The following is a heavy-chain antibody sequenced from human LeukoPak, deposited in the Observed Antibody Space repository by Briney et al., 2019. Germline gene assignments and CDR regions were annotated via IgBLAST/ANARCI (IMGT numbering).Heavy chain of an antibody. D-gene: IGHD3-10*01. V-gene: IGHV3-23*01. CDR2: ISGSGGST. CDR1: RFTFSSYA. CDR3: AELVGSSSYYYMDV. Sequence: GGSLRLSCAASRFTFSSYAMSWVRQAPGKGLEWVSAISGSGGSTYYADSVKGRFTISRDNSKNTLYLQMNSLRAEDTAVYYCAELVGSSSYYYMDVWGKGTTVTVSS. J-gene: IGHJ6*03.